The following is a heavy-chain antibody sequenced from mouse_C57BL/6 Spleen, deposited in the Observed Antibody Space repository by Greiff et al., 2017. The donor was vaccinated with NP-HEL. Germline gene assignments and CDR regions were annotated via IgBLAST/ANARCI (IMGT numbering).Heavy chain of an antibody. CDR3: ARKDYDYGYFDV. V-gene: IGHV1-80*01. Sequence: VQLQQSGAELVKPGASVKISCKASGYAFSSYWMNWVKQRPGKGLEWIGQIYPGDGETNYNGKFKGKATLTADKSSSTAYMQLSSLTSEDSAVYFCARKDYDYGYFDVWGTGTTVTVSS. D-gene: IGHD2-4*01. J-gene: IGHJ1*03. CDR1: GYAFSSYW. CDR2: IYPGDGET.